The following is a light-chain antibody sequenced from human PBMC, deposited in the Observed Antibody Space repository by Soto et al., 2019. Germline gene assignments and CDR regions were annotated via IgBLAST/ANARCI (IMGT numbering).Light chain of an antibody. V-gene: IGLV1-44*01. Sequence: QAVVTQPPSASGTAGQRVAISCSGSSSNIGSNTVNWYQQLPGTAPKLLIYSNNQRPSGVPDRFSASKSGTSASLAISGLQSEDEADYYCAAWDDGLNGSWVFGGGTKLTVL. J-gene: IGLJ3*02. CDR1: SSNIGSNT. CDR3: AAWDDGLNGSWV. CDR2: SNN.